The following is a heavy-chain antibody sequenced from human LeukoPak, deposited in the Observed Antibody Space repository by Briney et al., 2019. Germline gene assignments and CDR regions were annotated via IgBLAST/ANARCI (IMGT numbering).Heavy chain of an antibody. CDR3: ASGSYFTDY. CDR2: ISYDGSNK. CDR1: GFTFSSYG. V-gene: IGHV3-30*03. Sequence: GGSLRLSCAASGFTFSSYGMHWVRQAPGKGLEWVAVISYDGSNKYYADSVKGRFTISRDNSKNTLCLQMNSLRAEDTAVYYCASGSYFTDYWGQGTLVTVSS. D-gene: IGHD3-10*01. J-gene: IGHJ4*02.